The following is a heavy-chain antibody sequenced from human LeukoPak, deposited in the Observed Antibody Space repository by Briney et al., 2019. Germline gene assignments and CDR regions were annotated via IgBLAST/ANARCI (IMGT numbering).Heavy chain of an antibody. J-gene: IGHJ4*02. V-gene: IGHV3-21*01. D-gene: IGHD4-17*01. CDR3: ARPSINDYGDFGY. CDR1: GFTFSSYS. CDR2: ISGTSNSYK. Sequence: GGSLRLSCAASGFTFSSYSLNWARQAPGKGLEWISSISGTSNSYKYYADSVKGRFTIPRDDAKNSLYLQMNSLRAEDTAVYYCARPSINDYGDFGYWGQGTLVTVSS.